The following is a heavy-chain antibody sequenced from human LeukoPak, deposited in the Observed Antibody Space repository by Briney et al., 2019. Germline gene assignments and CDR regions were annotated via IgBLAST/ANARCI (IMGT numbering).Heavy chain of an antibody. V-gene: IGHV3-30*01. D-gene: IGHD3-22*01. Sequence: RGRSLRLSCAASGFTFSSYAMHWVRQAPGKGLEWVAVISYDGSNKYYADSVKGRFTISRDNSKNTLYLQMNSLRAEDTAVYYCARSHGVIGYFDYWGQGTLVTVSS. CDR2: ISYDGSNK. J-gene: IGHJ4*02. CDR3: ARSHGVIGYFDY. CDR1: GFTFSSYA.